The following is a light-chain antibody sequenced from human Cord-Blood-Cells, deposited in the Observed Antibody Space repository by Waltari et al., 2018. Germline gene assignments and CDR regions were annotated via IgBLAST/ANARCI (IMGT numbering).Light chain of an antibody. Sequence: DIVMTQSPLSLPVTPGEPASISCRSSQSLLHSNGYNYLDWYLQKPGQSPQLLIYLGSNRASGVPDRFSGSGSGTDFTLKISRVEAEDVGVYYCMQALQTPPFTFGGGPKVEIK. CDR3: MQALQTPPFT. CDR1: QSLLHSNGYNY. V-gene: IGKV2-28*01. J-gene: IGKJ4*01. CDR2: LGS.